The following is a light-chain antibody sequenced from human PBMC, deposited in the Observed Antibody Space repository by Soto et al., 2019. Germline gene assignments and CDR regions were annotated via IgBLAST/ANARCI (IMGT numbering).Light chain of an antibody. J-gene: IGKJ3*01. CDR1: QSIRNNY. Sequence: ETVLTQSPGTLSLSPGERATLSCRASQSIRNNYLAWYQQKPGQAPRLLIYGASSRATGIPDRFSGSGSGTDFTLSFSRVEPEDFAVYYCQQYIHSPFTFGPGTKVDIK. CDR3: QQYIHSPFT. CDR2: GAS. V-gene: IGKV3-20*01.